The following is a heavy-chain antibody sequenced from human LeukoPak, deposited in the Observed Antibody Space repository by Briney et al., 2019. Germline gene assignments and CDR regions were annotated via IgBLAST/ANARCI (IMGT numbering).Heavy chain of an antibody. CDR3: ARDSSRGDFDY. Sequence: SETLSLTCTVSGGSISSYYWSWIRQPPGKGLEWIGYIHYSGRTYCNPSLKSRVTILIETSKNQFSLKLSSVTAADTAVYYCARDSSRGDFDYWGQGTLVTVSS. CDR2: IHYSGRT. CDR1: GGSISSYY. V-gene: IGHV4-59*01. D-gene: IGHD6-13*01. J-gene: IGHJ4*02.